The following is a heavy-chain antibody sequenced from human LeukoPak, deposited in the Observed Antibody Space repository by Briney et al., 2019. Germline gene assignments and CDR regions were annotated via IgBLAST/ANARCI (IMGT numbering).Heavy chain of an antibody. J-gene: IGHJ4*02. CDR2: IWYDGSKK. CDR1: GFNFRTYG. CDR3: TRGVGGNSYYFDY. V-gene: IGHV3-33*01. Sequence: PGTSLRLSCVASGFNFRTYGMHWVRQAPGKGPEWVAVIWYDGSKKYYADSVKGRFTISRDNSKSTLYLEMSGLRAEDTAVFYCTRGVGGNSYYFDYWGQGTLVTVS. D-gene: IGHD1-26*01.